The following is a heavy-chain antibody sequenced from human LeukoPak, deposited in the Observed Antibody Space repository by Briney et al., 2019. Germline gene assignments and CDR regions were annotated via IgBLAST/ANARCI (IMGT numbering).Heavy chain of an antibody. V-gene: IGHV4-59*11. CDR3: AERGGGF. D-gene: IGHD3-16*01. CDR1: GGSITIHH. CDR2: VYYSGST. J-gene: IGHJ4*02. Sequence: KPSETLSLTCTVSGGSITIHHWSWIRQPPGKGLEWIGSVYYSGSTNYSPSLKSRVTISVDTSKNRFSLNLRSVTAADTAVYYCAERGGGFWGQGTLVTVSS.